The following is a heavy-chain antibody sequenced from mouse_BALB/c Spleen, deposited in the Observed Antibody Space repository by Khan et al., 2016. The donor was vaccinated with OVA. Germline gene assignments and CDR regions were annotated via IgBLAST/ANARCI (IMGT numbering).Heavy chain of an antibody. J-gene: IGHJ4*01. CDR1: GYTFTSYW. D-gene: IGHD2-10*02. CDR2: IYPGDGDT. CDR3: ARGGYGNRYYAMDY. V-gene: IGHV1-87*01. Sequence: QVRLQQSGAELARPGASVKLSCKASGYTFTSYWMQWVKQRPGQGLEWIGTIYPGDGDTRYTQKFKGKATLTADKSSSTAYLQLSFLASEDSAVYYCARGGYGNRYYAMDYWGQGTSVTVSS.